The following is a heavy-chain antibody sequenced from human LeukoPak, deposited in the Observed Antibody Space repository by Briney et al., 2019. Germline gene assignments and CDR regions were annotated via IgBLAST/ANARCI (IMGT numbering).Heavy chain of an antibody. CDR1: GFTFSSYW. Sequence: PGGSLRLSCAASGFTFSSYWMHWVRQAPGKGLVWVSRINSDGSSTSYADSVKGRFTISRDNSKNTLYLQMNSLRAEDTAVYYCAKDLALGARIRNVDYSGYGEFDYWGQGTLVTVSS. D-gene: IGHD5-12*01. J-gene: IGHJ4*02. V-gene: IGHV3-74*01. CDR2: INSDGSST. CDR3: AKDLALGARIRNVDYSGYGEFDY.